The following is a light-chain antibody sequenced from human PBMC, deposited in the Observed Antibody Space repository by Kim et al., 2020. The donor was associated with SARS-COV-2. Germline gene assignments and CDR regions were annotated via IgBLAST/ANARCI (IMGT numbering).Light chain of an antibody. J-gene: IGKJ4*01. CDR2: DVS. CDR1: QSVSIN. V-gene: IGKV3-15*01. CDR3: QQYDEWPLT. Sequence: VSPGESVTLSGRASQSVSINLAWYQRNPGQAPRLLIYDVSTRATGIPAKFSGSGSGTEFTLTISSLQSEDFAVYYCQQYDEWPLTFGGGTKVDIK.